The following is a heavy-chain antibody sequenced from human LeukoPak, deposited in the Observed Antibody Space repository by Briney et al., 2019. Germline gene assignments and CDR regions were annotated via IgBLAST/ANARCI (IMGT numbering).Heavy chain of an antibody. J-gene: IGHJ6*02. Sequence: SETLSLTCAVSGGSISSGGYYWSWIRQPPGKGLEWIGYIYYSGSTYYNPSLKSRVTISVDTSKNQFSLKLSSVTAADTAVYYCARVGRGGFYGDYGMDVWGQGTTVTVSS. D-gene: IGHD4-17*01. CDR2: IYYSGST. CDR3: ARVGRGGFYGDYGMDV. CDR1: GGSISSGGYY. V-gene: IGHV4-30-4*01.